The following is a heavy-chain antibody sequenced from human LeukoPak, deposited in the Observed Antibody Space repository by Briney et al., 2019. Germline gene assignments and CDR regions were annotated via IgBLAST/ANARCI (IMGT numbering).Heavy chain of an antibody. CDR3: ATSPGIAAPSGYYFDH. CDR2: INTNTGNP. J-gene: IGHJ4*02. CDR1: GYTFTSYG. D-gene: IGHD6-13*01. Sequence: ASVKVSCKASGYTFTSYGISWVRQAPGQGPEWMGWINTNTGNPTYAQGFTGRFVFSVDTSVSTAYLQISSLKAEDTAVYYCATSPGIAAPSGYYFDHWGQGTLVTVSS. V-gene: IGHV7-4-1*02.